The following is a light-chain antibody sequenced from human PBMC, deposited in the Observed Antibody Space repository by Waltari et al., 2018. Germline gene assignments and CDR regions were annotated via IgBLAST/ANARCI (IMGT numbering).Light chain of an antibody. V-gene: IGKV3-20*01. CDR1: QTVTRNF. CDR3: HQYDSSPRT. Sequence: EIVLTQSPGTLSLSPGERATLSCRASQTVTRNFLAWYQQTPGQAPRLLIYGASIRATGIPDRFSGSGSGTDFTLTIRRLEPEDFAVYYCHQYDSSPRTFGQGTKVEIQ. J-gene: IGKJ1*01. CDR2: GAS.